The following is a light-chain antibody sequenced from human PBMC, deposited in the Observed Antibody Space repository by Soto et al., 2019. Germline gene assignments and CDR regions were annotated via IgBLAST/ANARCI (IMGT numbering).Light chain of an antibody. V-gene: IGLV1-40*01. J-gene: IGLJ1*01. CDR3: KSYDHSLGAGV. Sequence: QSVLTQPPSVSGAPGQRVTISCTGSTSNIGAGYDVHWYQQLPETAPKLLIYGNSNRPSGVPDRFSGFKSGTSASRAITGLEAEDEADYYCKSYDHSLGAGVFGTGTKLTVL. CDR2: GNS. CDR1: TSNIGAGYD.